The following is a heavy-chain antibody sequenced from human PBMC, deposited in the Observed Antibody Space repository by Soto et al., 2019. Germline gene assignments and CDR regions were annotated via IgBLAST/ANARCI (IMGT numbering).Heavy chain of an antibody. CDR3: ARVVGRRFLDY. D-gene: IGHD1-1*01. J-gene: IGHJ4*02. CDR2: ISSTGSNT. Sequence: GGSLRLSCVVSGFSLGDYYMSWVRQPPGKGLVWVSYISSTGSNTYDVDSVKGRFTISRDNTKNSLFLQMNSVRVEDTAVYYCARVVGRRFLDYWGQGTLVTVSS. CDR1: GFSLGDYY. V-gene: IGHV3-11*01.